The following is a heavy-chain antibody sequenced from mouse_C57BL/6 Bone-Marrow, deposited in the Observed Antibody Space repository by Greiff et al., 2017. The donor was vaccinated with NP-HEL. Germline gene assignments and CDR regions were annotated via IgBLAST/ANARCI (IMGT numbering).Heavy chain of an antibody. D-gene: IGHD1-1*02. CDR2: INPNNGGT. CDR1: GYTFTDYY. J-gene: IGHJ3*01. Sequence: EVQLQQSGPELVKPGASVKISCKASGYTFTDYYMNWVKQSHGKSLEWIGDINPNNGGTSYNQKFKGKATLTVDKSSSTAYMELRSLTSEDSAVYYCARSVLLAYWGQGTLVTVSA. CDR3: ARSVLLAY. V-gene: IGHV1-26*01.